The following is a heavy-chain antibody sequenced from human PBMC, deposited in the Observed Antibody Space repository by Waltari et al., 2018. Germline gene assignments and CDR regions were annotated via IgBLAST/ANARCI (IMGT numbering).Heavy chain of an antibody. D-gene: IGHD2-21*02. Sequence: EVQLVESGGGLVQPGGSLSLPCAASGSIFSSHWLPWVRQAPGKGLVWVSRISDDGGSTNYADSVKGRFTISRDNTKNTLYLQMNSLNDEDTALYYCVRRHDSGGFYGLWGQGTLVTVSS. J-gene: IGHJ4*02. CDR2: ISDDGGST. CDR3: VRRHDSGGFYGL. CDR1: GSIFSSHW. V-gene: IGHV3-74*01.